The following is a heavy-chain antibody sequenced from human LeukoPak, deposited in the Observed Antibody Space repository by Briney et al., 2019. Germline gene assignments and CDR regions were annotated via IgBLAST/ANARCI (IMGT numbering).Heavy chain of an antibody. D-gene: IGHD3-22*01. CDR3: ARDRGWRSSGYYLYYFDF. Sequence: GGFLRLSCAASGFTLSGYFMSWVRQAPGEGLEWVASIKGDGSEKYYVDSVKGRFTISRDNAKNSLYLQMNSLRAEDTAVYYCARDRGWRSSGYYLYYFDFWGQGTLVTVSS. CDR2: IKGDGSEK. J-gene: IGHJ4*02. V-gene: IGHV3-7*01. CDR1: GFTLSGYF.